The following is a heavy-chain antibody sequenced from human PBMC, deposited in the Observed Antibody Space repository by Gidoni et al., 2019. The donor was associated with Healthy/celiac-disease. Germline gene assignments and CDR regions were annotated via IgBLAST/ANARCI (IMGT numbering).Heavy chain of an antibody. CDR1: GFTFDDYA. CDR2: ISWNSGSI. J-gene: IGHJ4*02. Sequence: EVQLVESGGGLVQPGRSLRLSCAASGFTFDDYAMHWVRQAPGKGLEWVSGISWNSGSIGYADSVKGRFTISRDNAKNSLYLQMNSLRAEDTALYYCAKGFRGTESGGWGQGTLVTVSS. CDR3: AKGFRGTESGG. V-gene: IGHV3-9*01. D-gene: IGHD3-10*01.